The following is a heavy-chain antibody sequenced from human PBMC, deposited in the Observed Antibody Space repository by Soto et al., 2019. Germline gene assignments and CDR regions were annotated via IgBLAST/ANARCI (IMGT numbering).Heavy chain of an antibody. CDR1: GGTFSSYA. J-gene: IGHJ4*02. D-gene: IGHD4-17*01. CDR2: IIPIFGTA. V-gene: IGHV1-69*12. CDR3: ARGGEIATVTTFLDY. Sequence: QVQLVQSGAEVKKPGSSVKVSCKASGGTFSSYAISWVRQAPGQGLEWMGGIIPIFGTANYAQKFQGRVTITADESTSTAYLELSILRSEDTAVYYCARGGEIATVTTFLDYWGQGTLVTVSS.